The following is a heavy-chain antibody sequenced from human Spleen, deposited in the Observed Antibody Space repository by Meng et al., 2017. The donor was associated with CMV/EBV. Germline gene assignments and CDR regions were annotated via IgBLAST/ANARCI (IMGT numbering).Heavy chain of an antibody. CDR1: GFAFTDDG. Sequence: SCAASGFAFTDDGIHWVRQAPGKGLEWLTFMRYDGSNKSFADSVKGRFTMSRDISKNTLYLQMNNLRPDDTAIYYCARAPLFVPPDLWGQGTVVTVSS. CDR3: ARAPLFVPPDL. CDR2: MRYDGSNK. V-gene: IGHV3-30*02. J-gene: IGHJ5*02.